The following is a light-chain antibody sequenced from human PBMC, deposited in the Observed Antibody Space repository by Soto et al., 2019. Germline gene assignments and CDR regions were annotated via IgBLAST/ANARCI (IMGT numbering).Light chain of an antibody. V-gene: IGKV3-20*01. CDR2: GAS. J-gene: IGKJ5*01. CDR3: QQYGSSAPIT. CDR1: ESVSNNY. Sequence: EIVLTQSPGTLSLSPGERATLSCRASESVSNNYLAGYQQKPGQAPRLLIYGASNRATGIPDRFSGSGSGPEFTLTISRLEPEDFALYYCQQYGSSAPITFGQGTRLEIK.